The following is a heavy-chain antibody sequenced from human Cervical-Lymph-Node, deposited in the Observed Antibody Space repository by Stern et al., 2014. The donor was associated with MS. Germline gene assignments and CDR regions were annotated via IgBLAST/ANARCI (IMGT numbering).Heavy chain of an antibody. D-gene: IGHD2-2*01. V-gene: IGHV1-69*09. J-gene: IGHJ4*02. Sequence: VQLLESGAELKKPGSSVKVSCKASGGSLSTYTITWVRQAPGQGLEWMGRIIPDLNVANYAQKFQGRLTITADKSTSTAYMEMSSLRSDDTAVYYCAGPAPLDWGQGTLVTVSS. CDR2: IIPDLNVA. CDR3: AGPAPLD. CDR1: GGSLSTYT.